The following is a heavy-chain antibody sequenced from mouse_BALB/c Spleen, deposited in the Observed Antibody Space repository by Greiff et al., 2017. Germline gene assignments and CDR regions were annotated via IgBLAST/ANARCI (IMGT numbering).Heavy chain of an antibody. D-gene: IGHD1-1*01. Sequence: VQLQQSGPGLVAPSQSLSITCTVSGFSLTSYGVHWVRQPPGKGLEWLGVIWAGGSTNYNSALMSRLSISKDNSKSQVFLKMNSLQTDDTAMYYCARDSYYYGSSYQAWFAYWGQGTLVTVSA. CDR1: GFSLTSYG. CDR3: ARDSYYYGSSYQAWFAY. V-gene: IGHV2-9*02. J-gene: IGHJ3*01. CDR2: IWAGGST.